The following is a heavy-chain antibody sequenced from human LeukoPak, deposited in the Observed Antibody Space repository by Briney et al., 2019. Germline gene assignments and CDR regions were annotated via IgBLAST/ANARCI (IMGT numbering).Heavy chain of an antibody. CDR3: ARDEHYYYGMDV. CDR1: GFTFSSYA. CDR2: IYSGGST. Sequence: PGGSLRLSCAASGFTFSSYAMSWVRQAPGKGLEWVSVIYSGGSTYYADSVKGRFTISRDNSKNTLYLQMNSLRAEDTAVYYCARDEHYYYGMDVWGQGTTVTVSS. V-gene: IGHV3-53*01. J-gene: IGHJ6*02.